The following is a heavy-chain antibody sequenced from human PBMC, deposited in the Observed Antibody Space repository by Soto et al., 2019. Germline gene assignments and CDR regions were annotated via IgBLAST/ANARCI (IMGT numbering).Heavy chain of an antibody. CDR2: VYSGGAT. CDR1: GFSVSRNY. D-gene: IGHD3-10*01. J-gene: IGHJ4*02. Sequence: QLVETGGGWIQPGTSLTLACAVSGFSVSRNYMTWVRQAPGKGLEWVSFVYSGGATFYADSVKGRFILSRDDSQNTMYLQMNNLRAEDTAVYYCARVPGRLWGRGTLVTVAS. CDR3: ARVPGRL. V-gene: IGHV3-53*02.